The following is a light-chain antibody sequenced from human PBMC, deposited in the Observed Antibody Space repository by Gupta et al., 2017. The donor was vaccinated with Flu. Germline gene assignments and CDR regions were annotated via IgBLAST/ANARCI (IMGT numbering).Light chain of an antibody. Sequence: SYILTQPTSVSVAPGQTGRITCGGDNIGSEVVHWYQRKPGQAPVLVIYDDSERPSGIPERFSGSDSVTMATLTITAVEAGDEADYFCQVWNSNSDHPVFGAGTSLTVL. V-gene: IGLV3-21*02. CDR1: NIGSEV. CDR3: QVWNSNSDHPV. CDR2: DDS. J-gene: IGLJ1*01.